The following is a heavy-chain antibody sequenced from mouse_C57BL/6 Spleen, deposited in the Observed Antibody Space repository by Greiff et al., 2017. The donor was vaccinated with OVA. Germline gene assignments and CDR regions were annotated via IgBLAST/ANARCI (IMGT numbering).Heavy chain of an antibody. CDR1: GYTFTDYE. D-gene: IGHD2-5*01. CDR2: IDPETGGT. CDR3: STYYSNSVAY. Sequence: QVQLKQSGAELVRPGASVTLSCKASGYTFTDYEMHWVKQTPVHGLEWIGAIDPETGGTAYNQKFKGKAILTADKSSSTAYMELRSLTSEDSAVYYCSTYYSNSVAYWGQGTLVTVSA. V-gene: IGHV1-15*01. J-gene: IGHJ3*01.